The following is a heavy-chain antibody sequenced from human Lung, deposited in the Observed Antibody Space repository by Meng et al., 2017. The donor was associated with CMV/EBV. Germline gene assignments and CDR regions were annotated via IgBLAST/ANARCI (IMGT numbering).Heavy chain of an antibody. CDR2: ISSDGTTT. CDR1: GFTFSRYW. Sequence: GESXKISCAASGFTFSRYWMHWVRQAPGKGLVWVSGISSDGTTTTYADSVRGRFTISRDNAKNTLYLQMNSLRAEDTAVYYCARVPWYFDLWGRGTLVTVSS. J-gene: IGHJ2*01. V-gene: IGHV3-74*01. CDR3: ARVPWYFDL.